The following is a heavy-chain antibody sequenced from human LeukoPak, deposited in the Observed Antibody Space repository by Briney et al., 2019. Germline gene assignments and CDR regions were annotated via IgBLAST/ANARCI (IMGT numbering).Heavy chain of an antibody. D-gene: IGHD5-24*01. CDR3: ARRDGYKKYYFDY. V-gene: IGHV4-59*01. CDR1: GGSISSYY. J-gene: IGHJ4*02. CDR2: IYYSGST. Sequence: SETLSLTCTVSGGSISSYYWSWIRQSPGKGLEWIGYIYYSGSTNYNPSLKSRVTISVDTSKNQFSLKLSSVTAADTAVYYCARRDGYKKYYFDYWGQGTLVTVSS.